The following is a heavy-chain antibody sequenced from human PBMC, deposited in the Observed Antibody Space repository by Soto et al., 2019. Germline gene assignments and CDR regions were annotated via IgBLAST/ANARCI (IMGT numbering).Heavy chain of an antibody. V-gene: IGHV3-21*01. CDR2: IRGFSPYT. CDR3: ASDRGYDAHDYYYNAMDV. CDR1: GFTFRTYT. J-gene: IGHJ6*02. Sequence: EVQLVESGGGLVKPGGSLRLSCISSGFTFRTYTMNWVRQAPGKGLEWVSGIRGFSPYTFYAESVKGRFTISRDNAKNSLKRQMNSQRAEDTAVYYCASDRGYDAHDYYYNAMDVWGQGTTVTVSS. D-gene: IGHD3-10*01.